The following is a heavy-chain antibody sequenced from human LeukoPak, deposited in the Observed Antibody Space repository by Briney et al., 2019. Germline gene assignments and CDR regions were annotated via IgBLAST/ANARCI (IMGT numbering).Heavy chain of an antibody. V-gene: IGHV4-61*02. D-gene: IGHD2-21*02. CDR1: GGSISSGSYY. Sequence: SRTLSLTCTVSGGSISSGSYYWSWIRQPAGKGLEWIGRIYTSGSTNYNPSLKSRVTISLDTSKNQFSLKLSSVTAADTAVYYCARDRDIAYCGGDCYPDVWGKGTTVTVSS. CDR3: ARDRDIAYCGGDCYPDV. J-gene: IGHJ6*04. CDR2: IYTSGST.